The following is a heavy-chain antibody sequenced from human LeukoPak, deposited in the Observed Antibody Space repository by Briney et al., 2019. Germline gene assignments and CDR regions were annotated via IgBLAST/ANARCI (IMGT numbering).Heavy chain of an antibody. J-gene: IGHJ4*02. CDR1: GGSISSYY. V-gene: IGHV4-59*01. CDR3: AREAAQVSSFDY. CDR2: IYYSGST. D-gene: IGHD6-6*01. Sequence: SETLSLTCTVSGGSISSYYWSWIRQPPGKGLEWIGYIYYSGSTNYNPSLKSRVTISVDTSKNQFSLKLSSVTAADTAVYYCAREAAQVSSFDYWGQGTLVTVSS.